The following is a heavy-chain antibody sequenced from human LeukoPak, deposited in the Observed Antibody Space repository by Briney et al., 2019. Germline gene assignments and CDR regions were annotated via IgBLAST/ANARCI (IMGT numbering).Heavy chain of an antibody. CDR1: GFTFSSFG. J-gene: IGHJ4*02. V-gene: IGHV3-23*01. CDR2: FGISGST. D-gene: IGHD3-10*01. Sequence: GGSLRLSCAASGFTFSSFGMGWVRQASGKRLEWASTFGISGSTYFADSVKGRFTISRDTSKNTLYLQMDSLRAEDTAVYYCARSGPYYFDYWGQGTLVTVSS. CDR3: ARSGPYYFDY.